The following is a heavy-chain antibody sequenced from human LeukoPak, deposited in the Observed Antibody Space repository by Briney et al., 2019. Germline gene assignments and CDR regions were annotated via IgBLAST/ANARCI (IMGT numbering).Heavy chain of an antibody. CDR2: ISYDGSNK. CDR3: ARGIWSTTLTAYYLDY. V-gene: IGHV3-30*04. CDR1: GFTFSSYA. Sequence: PGGSLRLSCAASGFTFSSYAMHWVRQAPGKGLEWVAVISYDGSNKYYADSVKGRFTISRDNSKNTLYLQMNSLRSDDMAVYYCARGIWSTTLTAYYLDYWGQGTLVTVSS. J-gene: IGHJ4*02. D-gene: IGHD2-21*02.